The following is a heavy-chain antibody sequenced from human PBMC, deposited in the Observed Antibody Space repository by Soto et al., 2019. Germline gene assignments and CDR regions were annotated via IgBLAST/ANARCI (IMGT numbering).Heavy chain of an antibody. V-gene: IGHV1-8*01. J-gene: IGHJ3*02. D-gene: IGHD3-22*01. Sequence: ASVKVSCKASGHTFTSYDINWVRQATGQGLEWMGWMNPNSGNTGYAQKFQGRVTMTRNTSISTAYMELSSLRSEDTAVYYCATGYMGYYDAFDIWGQGTMVTVSS. CDR2: MNPNSGNT. CDR3: ATGYMGYYDAFDI. CDR1: GHTFTSYD.